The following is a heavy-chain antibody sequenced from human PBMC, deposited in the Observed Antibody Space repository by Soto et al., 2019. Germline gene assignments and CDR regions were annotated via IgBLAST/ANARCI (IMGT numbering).Heavy chain of an antibody. D-gene: IGHD2-2*01. CDR3: ARDRVVPTAISFDY. CDR2: ISAYNGHT. V-gene: IGHV1-18*01. J-gene: IGHJ4*02. Sequence: QVQLVPSGADVKKTGASVKVSCKASGYTFTSYGITWVRQSPGQGLEWMGWISAYNGHTNYAQKLQGRVTITTDTSTSTDYMELRSLRSDDTAVYYCARDRVVPTAISFDYWGQGTLVTVSS. CDR1: GYTFTSYG.